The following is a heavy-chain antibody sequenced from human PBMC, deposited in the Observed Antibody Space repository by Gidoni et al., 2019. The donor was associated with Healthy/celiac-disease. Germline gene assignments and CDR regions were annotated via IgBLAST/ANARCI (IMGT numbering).Heavy chain of an antibody. CDR1: GFTFSSYG. D-gene: IGHD2-15*01. V-gene: IGHV3-30*02. CDR3: AKDRLRVVGYYYYGMDV. J-gene: IGHJ6*02. CDR2: IRYDGSNK. Sequence: QVQLVESGGGVVQPGGSLRLSCAASGFTFSSYGMHWVRQAPGKGLEWVAFIRYDGSNKYYADSVKGRFTISRDNSKNTLYLQMNSLRAEDTAVYYCAKDRLRVVGYYYYGMDVWGQGTTVTVSS.